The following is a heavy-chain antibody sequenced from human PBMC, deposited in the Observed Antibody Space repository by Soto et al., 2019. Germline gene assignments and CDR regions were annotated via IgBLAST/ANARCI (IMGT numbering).Heavy chain of an antibody. CDR2: IDSNGIMT. D-gene: IGHD2-2*01. Sequence: LSCAASGFTFSSYWMHWVRQVPGKGMEWVSKIDSNGIMTDYADSVKGRFSISRDNAKNSLYLQMDSLTVEDTAVYHCASLSAPVDYWGQGTLVTVSS. V-gene: IGHV3-74*01. CDR3: ASLSAPVDY. CDR1: GFTFSSYW. J-gene: IGHJ4*01.